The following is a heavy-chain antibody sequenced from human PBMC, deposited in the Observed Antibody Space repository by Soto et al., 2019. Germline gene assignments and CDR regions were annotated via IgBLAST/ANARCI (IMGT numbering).Heavy chain of an antibody. CDR3: TRLGDYGDYGGY. J-gene: IGHJ4*02. D-gene: IGHD4-17*01. V-gene: IGHV3-73*02. Sequence: EGQLVQSGGGLVQPGGSLKLSCAGSGFTISTSTVHWVRQASGKGLEWVGRIRSTHATAYAASVKGRFTVSRDDSKNTAFLQMNSLKIEDTAVYYCTRLGDYGDYGGYWGQGTPVTVSS. CDR2: IRSTHAT. CDR1: GFTISTST.